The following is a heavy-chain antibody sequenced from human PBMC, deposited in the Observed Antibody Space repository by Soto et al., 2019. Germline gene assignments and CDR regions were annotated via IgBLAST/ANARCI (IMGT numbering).Heavy chain of an antibody. Sequence: EVQLLESGGGLVQPGGSLRLSCAASGFTFSSYAMSWVRQAPGKGLEWVSSIRGSGGSTQYADSVKGRFTISRDNSKNTLYLQMNSLRAEDTAVYCCAKERTYYYGSGSYHHYGVDVWGQGTTVTVSS. CDR1: GFTFSSYA. V-gene: IGHV3-23*01. CDR3: AKERTYYYGSGSYHHYGVDV. D-gene: IGHD3-10*01. J-gene: IGHJ6*02. CDR2: IRGSGGST.